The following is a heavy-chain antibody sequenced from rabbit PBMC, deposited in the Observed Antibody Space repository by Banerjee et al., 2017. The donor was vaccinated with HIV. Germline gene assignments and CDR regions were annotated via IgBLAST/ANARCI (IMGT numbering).Heavy chain of an antibody. CDR3: ARSFNL. Sequence: QSLEESGGDLVKPGASLTLTCKASGFDFSSYYMSWVRQAPGKGLEWIGIIYAGKGSTDYASWVNGRFTISSDNAQNTVDLQMNSLTAADTATYFCARSFNLWGPGTLVTVS. V-gene: IGHV1S7*01. CDR2: IYAGKGST. J-gene: IGHJ4*01. CDR1: GFDFSSYY.